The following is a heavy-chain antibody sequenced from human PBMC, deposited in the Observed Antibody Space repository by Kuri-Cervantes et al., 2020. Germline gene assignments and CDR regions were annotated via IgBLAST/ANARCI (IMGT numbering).Heavy chain of an antibody. D-gene: IGHD2-2*01. CDR1: GFTFSSYG. CDR2: IWYDGSNK. J-gene: IGHJ4*02. V-gene: IGHV3-33*01. Sequence: GGSLRLSCAASGFTFSSYGMHWVRQAPDKGLEWVAVIWYDGSNKYYADSVKGRFTISRDNSKNTLYLQMNSLRAEDTAVYYCARGREAIVVVPAAIPYYFDYWGQGTLVTVSS. CDR3: ARGREAIVVVPAAIPYYFDY.